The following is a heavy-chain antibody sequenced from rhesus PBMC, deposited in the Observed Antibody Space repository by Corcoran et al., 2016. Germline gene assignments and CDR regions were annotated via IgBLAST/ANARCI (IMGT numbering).Heavy chain of an antibody. J-gene: IGHJ4*01. Sequence: QVQLQESGPGVVKPSETLSLTCAVSGGSISDSYRWSWIRQPPGKGLEWIGYIYGSSTSTNYNPSLKSRVTLSVDTSKNQLSLKLSSVTAADTAVYYWASGGDYGSSYRYWGQGVLVTVSS. D-gene: IGHD4-29*01. CDR3: ASGGDYGSSYRY. CDR1: GGSISDSYR. V-gene: IGHV4S10*01. CDR2: IYGSSTST.